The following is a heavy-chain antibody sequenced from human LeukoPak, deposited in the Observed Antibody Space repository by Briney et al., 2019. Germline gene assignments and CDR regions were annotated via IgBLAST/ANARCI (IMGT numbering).Heavy chain of an antibody. J-gene: IGHJ4*02. CDR2: INTDGSST. V-gene: IGHV3-74*01. CDR1: GFTFTSYC. CDR3: ARQTGAAAGTGGYYFDY. Sequence: PGGSLRLSCAASGFTFTSYCMYWVRHAPGKGLVWVSRINTDGSSTSYADSVKARFTISRDHAKNTLYFKMNSLRPDDPPVYYCARQTGAAAGTGGYYFDYWGQGTLVTVSS. D-gene: IGHD6-13*01.